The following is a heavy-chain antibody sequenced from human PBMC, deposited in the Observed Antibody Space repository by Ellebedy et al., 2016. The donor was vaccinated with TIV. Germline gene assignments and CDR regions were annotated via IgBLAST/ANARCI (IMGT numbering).Heavy chain of an antibody. CDR3: ARIVKTAAAGARYDY. D-gene: IGHD6-13*01. Sequence: SGPTLVKPTATLTLTCTVSGFSLSNPRMGVSWIRQPPGKALEWLAHIFSSDEKLYSTSLKSRLSISKDTSQSQVVLSMTNMDPVDTATYYCARIVKTAAAGARYDYWGQGTLVTVSS. V-gene: IGHV2-26*01. CDR1: GFSLSNPRMG. J-gene: IGHJ4*02. CDR2: IFSSDEK.